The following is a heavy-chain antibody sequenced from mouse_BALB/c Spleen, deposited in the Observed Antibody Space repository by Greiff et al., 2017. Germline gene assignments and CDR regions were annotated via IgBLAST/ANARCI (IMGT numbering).Heavy chain of an antibody. J-gene: IGHJ3*01. CDR1: GFTFSSYG. D-gene: IGHD2-3*01. CDR3: ARDRGYDGYYRGFAY. Sequence: EVQRVESGGGLVQPGGSLKLSCAASGFTFSSYGMSWVRQTPDKRLELVATINSNGGSTYYPDSVKGRFTISRDNAKNTLYLQMSSLKSEDTAMYYCARDRGYDGYYRGFAYWGQGTLVTVSA. V-gene: IGHV5-6-3*01. CDR2: INSNGGST.